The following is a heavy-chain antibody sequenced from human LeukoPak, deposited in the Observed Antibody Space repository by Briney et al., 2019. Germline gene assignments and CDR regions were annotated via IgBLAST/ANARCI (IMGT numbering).Heavy chain of an antibody. D-gene: IGHD2-15*01. CDR3: ASFYCSGGSCYQYFSYYYMDV. J-gene: IGHJ6*03. V-gene: IGHV4-59*04. Sequence: SETLSLTCTVSGGSISSYYWSWIRQPPGKGLEWIGYIYYSGSTYYNPSLQSRVTISVDTSKNQFSLKLNSVTAADTAVYYCASFYCSGGSCYQYFSYYYMDVWGKGTTVTISS. CDR2: IYYSGST. CDR1: GGSISSYY.